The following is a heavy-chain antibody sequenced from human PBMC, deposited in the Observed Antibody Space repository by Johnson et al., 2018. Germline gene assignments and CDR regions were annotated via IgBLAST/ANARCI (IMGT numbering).Heavy chain of an antibody. Sequence: VQLVESGGGLVQPGGSLRLSCAASGFTFSSYDMHWVRQATGKGLEWVSAIGTAGDTYYPGSVKGRFTISRENAKNSLYLQMNSLRAGDTAVYYCARSVYGGNLYDAFDIWGQGTMVTVSS. CDR1: GFTFSSYD. CDR2: IGTAGDT. J-gene: IGHJ3*02. V-gene: IGHV3-13*01. CDR3: ARSVYGGNLYDAFDI. D-gene: IGHD4-23*01.